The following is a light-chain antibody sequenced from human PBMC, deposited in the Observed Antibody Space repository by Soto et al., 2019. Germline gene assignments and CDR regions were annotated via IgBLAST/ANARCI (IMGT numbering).Light chain of an antibody. CDR3: GTWDFSLSVGV. J-gene: IGLJ3*02. V-gene: IGLV1-51*01. CDR1: SSIIGDNY. CDR2: DNS. Sequence: QSVLTQPPSVSAAPGQRVTISCSGSSSIIGDNYISWYQQFPGTAPKLLIYDNSKRPSRIPARFSGSKSGTSATLAITGVQTGDEADYYCGTWDFSLSVGVFGGGTKVTVL.